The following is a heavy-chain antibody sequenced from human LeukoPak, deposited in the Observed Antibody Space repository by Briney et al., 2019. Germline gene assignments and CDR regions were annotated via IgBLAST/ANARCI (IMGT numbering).Heavy chain of an antibody. J-gene: IGHJ5*02. CDR1: GYTFTGYY. CDR3: ARVGMIVARNSNWFDP. Sequence: ASVKVSCKASGYTFTGYYMHWARQAPGQGLEWMGRINPNSGGTNYAQKFQGRVTMTRDTSISTAYVELSRLRSDDTAVYYCARVGMIVARNSNWFDPWGQGTLVTVSS. V-gene: IGHV1-2*06. CDR2: INPNSGGT. D-gene: IGHD3-22*01.